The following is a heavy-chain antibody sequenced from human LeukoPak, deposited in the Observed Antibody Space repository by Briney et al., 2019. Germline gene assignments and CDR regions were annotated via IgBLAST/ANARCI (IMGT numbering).Heavy chain of an antibody. V-gene: IGHV1-69*02. CDR2: IIPILGIA. J-gene: IGHJ3*02. D-gene: IGHD3-22*01. CDR1: GYTFTSYY. Sequence: AASVTVSCKASGYTFTSYYMHWVRQAPGQGLEWMGRIIPILGIANYAQKFQGRVTITADKSTSTAYMELSSLRSEDTAVYYCASPNYYDSSGYYEAFDIWGQGTMVTVSS. CDR3: ASPNYYDSSGYYEAFDI.